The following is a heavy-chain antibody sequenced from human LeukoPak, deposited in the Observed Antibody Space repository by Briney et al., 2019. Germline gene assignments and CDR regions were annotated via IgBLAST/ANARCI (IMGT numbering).Heavy chain of an antibody. CDR1: GFTFSSYA. CDR3: ARGIAVAGHFDY. Sequence: GGSLRLSCAASGFTFSSYAMSWVRQAPGKGLEWVAVIWYDGSNKYYADSVKGRFTISRDNSKNTLYLQMNSLRAEDTAVYYCARGIAVAGHFDYWGQGTLVTVSS. J-gene: IGHJ4*02. V-gene: IGHV3-33*08. CDR2: IWYDGSNK. D-gene: IGHD6-19*01.